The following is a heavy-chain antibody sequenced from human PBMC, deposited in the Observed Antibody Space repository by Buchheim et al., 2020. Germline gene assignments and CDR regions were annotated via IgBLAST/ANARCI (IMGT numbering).Heavy chain of an antibody. Sequence: QVQLQQWGAGLLKPSETLSLTCAVYGGSFSGYYWSWIRQPPGKGLEWIGEINHSGSTNYNPSLKSRVTISVDTSKNQFSLKLGSVTAADTAVYYCARGGKRGVVTRDYYGSGSYYTSRGGYYYGMDVWGQGTT. V-gene: IGHV4-34*01. CDR2: INHSGST. CDR3: ARGGKRGVVTRDYYGSGSYYTSRGGYYYGMDV. J-gene: IGHJ6*02. D-gene: IGHD3-10*01. CDR1: GGSFSGYY.